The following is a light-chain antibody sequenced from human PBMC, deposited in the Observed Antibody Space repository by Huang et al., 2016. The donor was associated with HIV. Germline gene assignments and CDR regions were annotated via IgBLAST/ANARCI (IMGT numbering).Light chain of an antibody. Sequence: EIVMTQSPATLYVSPGERATLSCRARQGVGNNLAWYQQKLGQAPRRLIYGASARSTGLPARFSGSGSGTEFTLTISSLQSEDFVVYYCQQYNTWPYTFGQGT. J-gene: IGKJ2*01. CDR3: QQYNTWPYT. CDR2: GAS. V-gene: IGKV3-15*01. CDR1: QGVGNN.